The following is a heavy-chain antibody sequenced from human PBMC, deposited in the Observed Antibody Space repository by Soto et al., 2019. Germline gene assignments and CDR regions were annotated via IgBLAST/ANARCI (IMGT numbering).Heavy chain of an antibody. J-gene: IGHJ5*02. CDR2: VYSSGTS. CDR3: VRYSPPQKSYYSPPGRFDP. CDR1: GGSMNSYY. Sequence: QVQLQESGPGLVRPSETLSLSCTVSGGSMNSYYWSWIRQPPGKGLEWLGHVYSSGTSKYNVSLESRITISLETSWNQLYLSLNSVTAADTAVYFCVRYSPPQKSYYSPPGRFDPWGQGTLAAVSS. V-gene: IGHV4-59*01. D-gene: IGHD4-4*01.